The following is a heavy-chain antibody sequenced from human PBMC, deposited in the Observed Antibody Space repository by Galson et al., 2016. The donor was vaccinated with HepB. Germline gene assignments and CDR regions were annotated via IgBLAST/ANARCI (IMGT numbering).Heavy chain of an antibody. J-gene: IGHJ4*02. V-gene: IGHV3-30*04. CDR3: ARVVGYDFWSGWGYFDH. CDR1: GLNFSKSA. CDR2: ISDDRTNT. Sequence: SLRLSCAASGLNFSKSAMHWVRQAPGKELAWVAVISDDRTNTYYANSVKGRFTISRDNSKNTVYLEMNSLRPEDTAAYYCARVVGYDFWSGWGYFDHWGQGTLVTVSS. D-gene: IGHD3-3*01.